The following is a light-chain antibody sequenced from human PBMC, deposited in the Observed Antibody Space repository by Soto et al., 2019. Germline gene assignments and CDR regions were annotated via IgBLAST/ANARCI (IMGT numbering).Light chain of an antibody. J-gene: IGLJ3*02. CDR2: DVG. CDR1: SGDIGAYIY. CDR3: CSYAGNKTVV. Sequence: QSALTQPPSASGSPGQSVTISCTGTSGDIGAYIYVSWYQQYPAKAPKVMIYDVGRRPSGVPDRFSGSKSGNTASLTISGLQAEDEAVYFCCSYAGNKTVVFGGGTKLTVL. V-gene: IGLV2-8*01.